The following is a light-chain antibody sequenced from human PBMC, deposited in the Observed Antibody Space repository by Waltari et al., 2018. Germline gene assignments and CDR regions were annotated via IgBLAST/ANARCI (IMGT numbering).Light chain of an antibody. J-gene: IGKJ3*01. CDR1: HSISNN. CDR3: QQYNNWPPVFT. V-gene: IGKV3-15*01. CDR2: GAS. Sequence: EIVLTQSPATLSVSPGERATLSCRASHSISNNLAWYEQKPGQAPRLLNYGASARATGIPARFSGSGSGTEFTLTISSLQSEDFAIYYCQQYNNWPPVFTFGPGTKVDF.